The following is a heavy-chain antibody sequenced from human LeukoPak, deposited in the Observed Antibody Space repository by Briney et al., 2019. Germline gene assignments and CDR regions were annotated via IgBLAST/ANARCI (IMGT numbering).Heavy chain of an antibody. CDR3: ATGFSTATHDGY. J-gene: IGHJ4*02. V-gene: IGHV3-15*04. CDR2: IVQTSGGGTT. CDR1: GFIFSSAW. Sequence: GGSLRLSCAASGFIFSSAWMTWVRQAPGKGLEWVGRIVQTSGGGTTEYAAPVKGRFTISRDDSTNTLYLQMYSLKTEDTAVYYCATGFSTATHDGYWGQGTLVTVSS. D-gene: IGHD3-3*02.